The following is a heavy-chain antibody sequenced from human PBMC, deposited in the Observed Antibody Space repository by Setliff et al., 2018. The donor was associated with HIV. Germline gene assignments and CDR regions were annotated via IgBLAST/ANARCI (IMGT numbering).Heavy chain of an antibody. D-gene: IGHD3-3*01. J-gene: IGHJ4*02. V-gene: IGHV4-31*03. CDR3: ARDRSDYYNLPGYFDH. CDR1: GGSISGGTYY. Sequence: SETLSLTCTVSGGSISGGTYYWSWIRQHPGKGLEWIGYIYYSGSTYYNPSLKSRVTISVDTSRNQFSLKLSSVTAADTAVYYCARDRSDYYNLPGYFDHWGQGTPVTVSS. CDR2: IYYSGST.